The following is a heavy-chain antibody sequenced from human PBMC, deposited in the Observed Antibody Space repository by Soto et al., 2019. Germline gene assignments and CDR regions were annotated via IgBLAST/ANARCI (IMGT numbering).Heavy chain of an antibody. V-gene: IGHV1-69*12. CDR3: ARGGGYCSGGSCYTFDY. CDR2: IIPIFGTA. CDR1: GGTFSSYA. Sequence: QVQLVQSGAEVKKPGSSVKVSCKASGGTFSSYAISWVRQAPGQGLEWMGGIIPIFGTANYAQKFQGRVTITADESTSTDYMELSSLRSEDTAVYYCARGGGYCSGGSCYTFDYWGQGTLVTVSS. D-gene: IGHD2-15*01. J-gene: IGHJ4*02.